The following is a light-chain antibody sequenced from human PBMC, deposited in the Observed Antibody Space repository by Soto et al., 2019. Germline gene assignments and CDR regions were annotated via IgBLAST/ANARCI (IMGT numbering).Light chain of an antibody. Sequence: EIVLTQFPGTLSLSPWGRATLSCRASQSISSNYLAWYQQKPGQTPRLLIYGASTRAAGIPDRFSGSGSGTFFTLTISRLEPEDFAVYYCQRYGRSPPITFGQGTRLEIK. J-gene: IGKJ5*01. CDR2: GAS. CDR1: QSISSNY. V-gene: IGKV3-20*01. CDR3: QRYGRSPPIT.